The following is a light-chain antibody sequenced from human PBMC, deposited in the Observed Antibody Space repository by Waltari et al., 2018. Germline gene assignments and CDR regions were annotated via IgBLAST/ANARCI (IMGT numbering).Light chain of an antibody. CDR1: SSDVGVYNY. V-gene: IGLV2-11*01. J-gene: IGLJ2*01. CDR2: DVP. CDR3: CSYGGSYSFVV. Sequence: QSALTQPRSVSGSPGQSVTISCTGTSSDVGVYNYVSWYQQHPGKAPKPIIYDVPKRPSGVPDRFSGSKSGNTASLTISGLQAEDEADYYCCSYGGSYSFVVFGGGTKLTVL.